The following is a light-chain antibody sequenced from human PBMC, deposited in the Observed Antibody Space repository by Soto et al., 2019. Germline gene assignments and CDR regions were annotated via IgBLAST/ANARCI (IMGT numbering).Light chain of an antibody. CDR2: DVS. Sequence: QSALTQPRSVSGSPGQSVAISCTGTSSDVGGYNYVSWYQQHLGKAPKLMIYDVSGRPPGVPDRFSGSKSGNTASLTISGLQAEDEADYYCCSYAGTYAVFGGGTKLTVL. V-gene: IGLV2-11*01. CDR1: SSDVGGYNY. CDR3: CSYAGTYAV. J-gene: IGLJ2*01.